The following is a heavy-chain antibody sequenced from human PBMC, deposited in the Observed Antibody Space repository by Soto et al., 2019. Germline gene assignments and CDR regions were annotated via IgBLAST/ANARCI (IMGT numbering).Heavy chain of an antibody. D-gene: IGHD3-9*01. CDR3: ARVSKYYDILTGYLVDYYYYYMDV. CDR2: IWYDGSNK. J-gene: IGHJ6*03. V-gene: IGHV3-33*01. Sequence: GGSLRLSCAASGFTFSSYGMHWVRQAPGKGLEWVAVIWYDGSNKYYADSVKGRFTISRDNSKNTLYLQMNSLRAEDTAVYYCARVSKYYDILTGYLVDYYYYYMDVWGKGTTITVSS. CDR1: GFTFSSYG.